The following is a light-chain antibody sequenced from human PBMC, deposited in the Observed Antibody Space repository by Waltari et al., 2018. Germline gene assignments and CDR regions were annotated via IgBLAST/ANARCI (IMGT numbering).Light chain of an antibody. J-gene: IGKJ3*01. CDR2: GAS. V-gene: IGKV3-15*01. CDR1: QSVSSN. CDR3: RQYNIWPPGT. Sequence: EIVMTQSPATLSVSPGERATLSCRASQSVSSNLAWYQQKPGQAPRLLIYGASTRPTDIPARFSGSGSGTEFTLTISSLQSEDFAVYSCRQYNIWPPGTFGPGTKVDL.